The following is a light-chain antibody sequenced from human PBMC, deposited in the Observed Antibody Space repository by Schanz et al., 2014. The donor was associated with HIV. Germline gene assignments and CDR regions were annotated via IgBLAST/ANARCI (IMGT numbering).Light chain of an antibody. V-gene: IGLV1-51*01. J-gene: IGLJ2*01. Sequence: QSVLTQPPSVSAAPGQKVTISCSGNSSNIGNNYVSWYQQLPGTAPKLLIFDNNERPSGIPDRFSGSKSGTSATLVITGLQTGDEADYYCGTWDSSLSAGLFGGGTKLTVL. CDR1: SSNIGNNY. CDR2: DNN. CDR3: GTWDSSLSAGL.